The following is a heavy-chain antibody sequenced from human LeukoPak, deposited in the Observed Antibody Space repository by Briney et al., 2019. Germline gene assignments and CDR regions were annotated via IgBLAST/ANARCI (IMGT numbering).Heavy chain of an antibody. J-gene: IGHJ4*02. CDR2: INHSGST. Sequence: PSETLSLTCAVYGGSFSGYYWSWIRQPPGKGLEWIGEINHSGSTNYNPSLKSRVTISVDTSKNQFSPKLSSVTAADTAVYYCARDRRYSSSWYSPFDYWGQETLVTVSS. V-gene: IGHV4-34*01. CDR3: ARDRRYSSSWYSPFDY. D-gene: IGHD6-13*01. CDR1: GGSFSGYY.